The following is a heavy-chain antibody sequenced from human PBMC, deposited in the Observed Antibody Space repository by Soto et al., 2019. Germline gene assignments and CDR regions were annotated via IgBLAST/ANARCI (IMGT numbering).Heavy chain of an antibody. V-gene: IGHV4-31*03. CDR2: IYYSGST. CDR3: ARSAFDLVVVIMPDY. Sequence: QVQLQESGPGLVKPSQTLSLTCTVSGGSISSGGYYWSWIRQHPGKGLEWIGYIYYSGSTYYNPSLKSRVTISVDTSKNQFSLKLSSVTAADTAVYYCARSAFDLVVVIMPDYWGQGTLVTVSS. CDR1: GGSISSGGYY. D-gene: IGHD2-21*01. J-gene: IGHJ4*02.